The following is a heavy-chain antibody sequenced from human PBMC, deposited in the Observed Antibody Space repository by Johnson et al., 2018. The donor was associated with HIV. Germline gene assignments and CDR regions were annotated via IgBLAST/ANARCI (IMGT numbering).Heavy chain of an antibody. CDR3: ARRRYSTSWQEAFDI. V-gene: IGHV3-30-3*01. CDR1: GFTFSSYA. Sequence: QVQLVESGGGVVQPGRSLRLSCAASGFTFSSYAMHWVRQAPGKGLEWVAVISYDGSNKYYADSVKGRFTISRDNSKNTLYLQMGSLTAEDMAVYYCARRRYSTSWQEAFDIWGRGTMVTVSS. J-gene: IGHJ3*02. D-gene: IGHD6-13*01. CDR2: ISYDGSNK.